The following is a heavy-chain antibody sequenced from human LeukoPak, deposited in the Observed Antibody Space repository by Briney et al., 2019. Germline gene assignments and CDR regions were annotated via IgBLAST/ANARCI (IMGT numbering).Heavy chain of an antibody. Sequence: SVRVSCKASGGTFSSYAISWVRQAPGQGLEWMGGIIPIFGTANYAQKFQGRVTITADESTSTAYMELSSLRSEDTAVYYCARAKTRTVAGNFDYWGQGTLVTVSS. CDR1: GGTFSSYA. CDR3: ARAKTRTVAGNFDY. V-gene: IGHV1-69*01. D-gene: IGHD6-19*01. CDR2: IIPIFGTA. J-gene: IGHJ4*02.